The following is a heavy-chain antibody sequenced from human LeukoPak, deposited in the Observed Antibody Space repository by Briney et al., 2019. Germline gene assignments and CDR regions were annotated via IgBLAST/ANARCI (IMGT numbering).Heavy chain of an antibody. CDR2: NYWNDDK. CDR1: GVSLSTSGEG. Sequence: SRPTLVQPTQTHTLTCTFSGVSLSTSGEGVGWIRHPPGKALESLALNYWNDDKRYRPSLNSRLTITKDTSKNQVVLIMTKMDPVDTATYYCAHMVNTVTMSWGAFDIWGQGTMVTVSS. J-gene: IGHJ3*02. V-gene: IGHV2-5*01. D-gene: IGHD4-17*01. CDR3: AHMVNTVTMSWGAFDI.